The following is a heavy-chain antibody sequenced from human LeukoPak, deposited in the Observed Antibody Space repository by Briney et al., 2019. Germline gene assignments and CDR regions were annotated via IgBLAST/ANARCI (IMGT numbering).Heavy chain of an antibody. CDR3: ARDLAAAGLDY. CDR2: ISAYSGNT. Sequence: ASVKVSCKASGYTFTSYGISWVRQAPGQGLEWMGWISAYSGNTNYAQKLQGRVTMTTDTSTSTACMELRSLRSDDTAVYYCARDLAAAGLDYWGQGTLVTVSS. D-gene: IGHD6-13*01. CDR1: GYTFTSYG. J-gene: IGHJ4*02. V-gene: IGHV1-18*01.